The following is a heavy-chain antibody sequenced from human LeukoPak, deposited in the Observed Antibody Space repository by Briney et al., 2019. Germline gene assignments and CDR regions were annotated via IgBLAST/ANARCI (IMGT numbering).Heavy chain of an antibody. D-gene: IGHD1-26*01. Sequence: SETLSLTCTVSAGSISGYYRSWIRQPPGKGLEWIGYIYYSGSTNYNPSLKNRVIISVDTSKNQFSLKLSSVTAADTAVYYCARDRGGSYSREFDIWGQGTMVTVSS. CDR2: IYYSGST. CDR3: ARDRGGSYSREFDI. J-gene: IGHJ3*02. CDR1: AGSISGYY. V-gene: IGHV4-59*01.